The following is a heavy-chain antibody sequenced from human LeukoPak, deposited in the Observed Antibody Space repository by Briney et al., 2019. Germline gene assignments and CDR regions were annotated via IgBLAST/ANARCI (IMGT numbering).Heavy chain of an antibody. Sequence: PGGSLRLSCAASGFTFSSYSMNWVRQAPGKGLEWVSSISSSSSYIYYADSVKDRFTISRDNAKNSLYLQMNSLRAEDTAVYYCAKDSPMVRGVIVALIDYWGQGTLVTVSS. CDR2: ISSSSSYI. CDR1: GFTFSSYS. CDR3: AKDSPMVRGVIVALIDY. V-gene: IGHV3-21*01. D-gene: IGHD3-10*01. J-gene: IGHJ4*02.